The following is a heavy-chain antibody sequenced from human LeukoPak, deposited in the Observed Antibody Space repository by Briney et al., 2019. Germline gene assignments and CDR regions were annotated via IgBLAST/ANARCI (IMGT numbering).Heavy chain of an antibody. J-gene: IGHJ6*03. V-gene: IGHV4-39*01. CDR3: ARQRSRYYYYYMDV. CDR1: GGSISNSSYY. D-gene: IGHD4-17*01. CDR2: IYYSGST. Sequence: TSETLSLTCTVSGGSISNSSYYWGWIRQPPGKGLEWIGSIYYSGSTYYNPSLKSRVTISVDTSKNQFSLKLSSVTAADTAVYYCARQRSRYYYYYMDVWGKGTTVTVSS.